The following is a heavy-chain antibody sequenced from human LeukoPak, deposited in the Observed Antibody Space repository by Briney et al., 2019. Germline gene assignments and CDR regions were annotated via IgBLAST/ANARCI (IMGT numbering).Heavy chain of an antibody. CDR2: IYPGDSDT. J-gene: IGHJ4*02. D-gene: IGHD2-21*02. Sequence: GESLKISCKGSGYSFTSYWIGWVRQMPGKGLEWMGIIYPGDSDTRYSPSFQGQVTISADKSISTAYLQWSSLKASDTAMYYCAKEVGCPSDCLFFHSWGQGTLVTVSS. CDR1: GYSFTSYW. CDR3: AKEVGCPSDCLFFHS. V-gene: IGHV5-51*01.